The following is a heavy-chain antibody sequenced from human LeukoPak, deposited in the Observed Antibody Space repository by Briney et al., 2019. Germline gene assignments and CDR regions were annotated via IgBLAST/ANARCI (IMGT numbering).Heavy chain of an antibody. J-gene: IGHJ6*03. D-gene: IGHD6-6*01. CDR3: AREYRRSSVRVMDV. CDR1: GGSLSSYY. V-gene: IGHV4-59*01. CDR2: IYYSGST. Sequence: SETLSLTCTVTGGSLSSYYWRWIRQPPGKGLEWIGYIYYSGSTNYNPSLKSRVTISVDTSKNQFSLNLSSVTAADTAVYYCAREYRRSSVRVMDVWGKGTTVTVSS.